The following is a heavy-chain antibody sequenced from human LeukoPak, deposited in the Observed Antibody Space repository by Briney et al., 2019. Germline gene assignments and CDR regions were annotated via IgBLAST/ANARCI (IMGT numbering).Heavy chain of an antibody. D-gene: IGHD1-14*01. V-gene: IGHV1-2*02. CDR1: GYTFTGYH. CDR3: ASEPTTSGGFDI. J-gene: IGHJ3*02. Sequence: ASVKVSCKASGYTFTGYHMHWVRQAPGQGLEYMGWINPNSGGTNSAQNFQGRVTMTRDTSISTVYMELSRLRSDDTAVYYCASEPTTSGGFDIWGQGTMVTVSS. CDR2: INPNSGGT.